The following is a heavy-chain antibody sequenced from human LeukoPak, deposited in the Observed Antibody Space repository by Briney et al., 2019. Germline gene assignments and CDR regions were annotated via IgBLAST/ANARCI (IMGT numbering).Heavy chain of an antibody. D-gene: IGHD5-12*01. CDR1: GGTFSSYA. CDR2: IIPILGIA. CDR3: ARSSRDGYNYGY. V-gene: IGHV1-69*04. J-gene: IGHJ4*02. Sequence: SVKVSCKASGGTFSSYAISWVRQAPGQGLEWMGRIIPILGIANYAQKFQGRVTITADKSTSTAYMELRSLRSEDTAVYYCARSSRDGYNYGYWGQGTLVTVSS.